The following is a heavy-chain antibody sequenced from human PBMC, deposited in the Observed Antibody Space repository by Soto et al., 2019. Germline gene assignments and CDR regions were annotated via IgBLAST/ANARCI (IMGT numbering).Heavy chain of an antibody. Sequence: ETLSLTCTVSGGSISSYYWSWIRQPPGKGLEWIGYIYYSGSTNYNPSIKSRVTISVYTSKNQFSLKLSSVTAADTSVYYCARAAPRYCSGGSCYSVRDYWGQGTLVTVSS. V-gene: IGHV4-59*12. CDR2: IYYSGST. CDR3: ARAAPRYCSGGSCYSVRDY. J-gene: IGHJ4*02. D-gene: IGHD2-15*01. CDR1: GGSISSYY.